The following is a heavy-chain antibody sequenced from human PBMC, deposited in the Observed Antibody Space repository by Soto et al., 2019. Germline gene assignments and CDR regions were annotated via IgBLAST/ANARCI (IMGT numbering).Heavy chain of an antibody. CDR3: ARDMGFGLSDY. CDR2: INAGNGNT. J-gene: IGHJ4*02. V-gene: IGHV1-3*01. D-gene: IGHD3-10*01. CDR1: GYTFTSYA. Sequence: QVQRVQSGAEVKKPGASVKVSCKASGYTFTSYAMDWVRQAPGQRLEWMGWINAGNGNTKYSQKFQGRVTITRDTSASTAYTELSSLRSEDTAVYYCARDMGFGLSDYWGQGTLVTVSS.